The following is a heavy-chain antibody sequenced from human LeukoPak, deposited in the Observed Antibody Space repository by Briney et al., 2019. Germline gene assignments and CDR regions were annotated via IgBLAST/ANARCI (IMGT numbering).Heavy chain of an antibody. CDR3: AREGGPYRPLDY. J-gene: IGHJ4*02. V-gene: IGHV4-4*02. CDR1: GGSISSTNW. CDR2: IYHSGST. Sequence: SETLSLTCGVSGGSISSTNWWTWVRQPPGRGLEWIGEIYHSGSTTYNPSLKSRVTMSVDRSNNQFSLKLSSVTAADTAVYYCAREGGPYRPLDYSGQGTLVTVSS.